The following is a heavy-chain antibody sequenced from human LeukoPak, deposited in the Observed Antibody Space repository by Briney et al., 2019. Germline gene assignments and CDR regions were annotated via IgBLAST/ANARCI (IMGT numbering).Heavy chain of an antibody. CDR3: ARRYCSSSTCYGDKNDAFDI. D-gene: IGHD2-2*01. V-gene: IGHV4-34*01. CDR2: SNHSGST. J-gene: IGHJ3*02. Sequence: SETLSLTCAVYGGSFSGYHWSWIRQPPGKGLEWIGESNHSGSTSYNPSLRSRVTISVDTSKNQFSLKVTSVTAADTAVYFCARRYCSSSTCYGDKNDAFDIWGQGTKVTASS. CDR1: GGSFSGYH.